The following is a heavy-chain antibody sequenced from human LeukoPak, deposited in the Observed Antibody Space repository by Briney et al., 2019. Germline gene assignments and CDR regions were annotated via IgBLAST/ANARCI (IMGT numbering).Heavy chain of an antibody. CDR2: INPKSGGT. CDR3: ARAMRSGYDY. D-gene: IGHD5-12*01. Sequence: ASLKVSCKASGYSFTAYCMNWVRHAPGQCLEWMVWINPKSGGTNYAQTFQGRVTMTRDTSISTVYMELNSLRSDDTAVYYCARAMRSGYDYWGQGTLVTVSS. J-gene: IGHJ4*02. CDR1: GYSFTAYC. V-gene: IGHV1-2*02.